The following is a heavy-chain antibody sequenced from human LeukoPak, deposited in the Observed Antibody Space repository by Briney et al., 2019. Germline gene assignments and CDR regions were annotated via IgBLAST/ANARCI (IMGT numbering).Heavy chain of an antibody. D-gene: IGHD3-22*01. J-gene: IGHJ4*02. CDR1: GGSISSGGYY. CDR2: IYYSGST. Sequence: SETLSLTCTVSGGSISSGGYYWSWIRQHPGKGLEWIGYIYYSGSTYYNPSLKSRVTISVDMSKNQFSLKLSSVTAADTAVYYCARGGASYDSSGYPTPLFDYWGQGTLVTVSS. CDR3: ARGGASYDSSGYPTPLFDY. V-gene: IGHV4-31*03.